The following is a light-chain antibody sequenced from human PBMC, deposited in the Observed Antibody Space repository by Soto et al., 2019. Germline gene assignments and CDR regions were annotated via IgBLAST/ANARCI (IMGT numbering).Light chain of an antibody. J-gene: IGKJ2*01. CDR3: QQYGSSPVYT. CDR2: GAS. Sequence: EIVLTQSPGTLSLSPGERATLSCRASQSVSSSYLAWYQQKPGQAPRLLIYGASSRATGIQDRFSGSGSGTDFTLTISRLEPEDVAVYYCQQYGSSPVYTFGQGTKLEIK. CDR1: QSVSSSY. V-gene: IGKV3-20*01.